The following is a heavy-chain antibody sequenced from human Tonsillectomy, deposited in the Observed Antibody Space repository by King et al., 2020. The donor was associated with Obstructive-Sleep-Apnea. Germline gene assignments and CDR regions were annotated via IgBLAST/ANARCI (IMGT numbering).Heavy chain of an antibody. Sequence: VQLVQSGAEVKKPGASVKVSCKASGYTFTAYYVHWVRQAPGQGLEWMGWINPNSGGSNYAQKFQGRVTMTRDTSISTAYMELSSLRSDDTAVFYCARVPYYGSGSQSSGDFWGQGTLVTVSS. J-gene: IGHJ4*02. D-gene: IGHD3-10*01. V-gene: IGHV1-2*02. CDR1: GYTFTAYY. CDR3: ARVPYYGSGSQSSGDF. CDR2: INPNSGGS.